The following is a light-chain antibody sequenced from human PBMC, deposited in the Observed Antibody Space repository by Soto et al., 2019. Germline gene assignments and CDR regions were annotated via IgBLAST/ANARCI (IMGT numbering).Light chain of an antibody. CDR1: PSVSSY. CDR2: DAS. CDR3: QQYTNWPPST. V-gene: IGKV3-11*01. J-gene: IGKJ5*01. Sequence: EIVWTQSPATLSLSQGERATLSCRASPSVSSYLAWYQQKPCQAPRLLIYDASNRATGIPARFSGSGSGTDFTPTINSLQSEDVGVYYGQQYTNWPPSTFCQGTRREIK.